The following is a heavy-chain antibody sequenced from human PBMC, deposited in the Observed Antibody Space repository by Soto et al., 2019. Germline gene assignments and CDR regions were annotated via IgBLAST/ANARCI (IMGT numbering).Heavy chain of an antibody. CDR2: ISYDGSNK. V-gene: IGHV3-30-3*01. Sequence: QVQLVESGGGVVQPGRSLRLSCAASGFTFSSYAMHWVRQAPCKGLEWVAVISYDGSNKYYADSVKGRFTISRDNSKNTLYLQMNSLRAEDTAVYYCASFDVVVPAARDGHYYYGMDVWGQGTTVTVSS. CDR1: GFTFSSYA. J-gene: IGHJ6*02. CDR3: ASFDVVVPAARDGHYYYGMDV. D-gene: IGHD2-2*01.